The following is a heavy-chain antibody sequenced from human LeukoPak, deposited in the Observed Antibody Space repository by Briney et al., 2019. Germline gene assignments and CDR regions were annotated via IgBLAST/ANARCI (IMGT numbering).Heavy chain of an antibody. D-gene: IGHD3-22*01. Sequence: GGSLRLSCAASGFTFSSYAMSWVRPAPGKGLEWVSAISGSGGSTYYADSVKGRFTISRDNSKNTLYLQMNSLRAEDTAVYYCAKGGDIMIVVPEAYWGQGTLVTVSS. J-gene: IGHJ4*02. CDR3: AKGGDIMIVVPEAY. V-gene: IGHV3-23*01. CDR2: ISGSGGST. CDR1: GFTFSSYA.